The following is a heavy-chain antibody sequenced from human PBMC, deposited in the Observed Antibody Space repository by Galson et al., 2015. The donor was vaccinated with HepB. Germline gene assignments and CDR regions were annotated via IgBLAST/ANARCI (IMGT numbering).Heavy chain of an antibody. J-gene: IGHJ4*02. CDR3: AKPPQIVLMVYAEKSYFDY. V-gene: IGHV3-30*02. CDR1: GFTFSSYG. Sequence: SLRLSCAASGFTFSSYGMHWVRQAPGKGLEWVSFISYDGTNKDYADSVKGRFTISRDNSKNTLYLQMNSLRAEDTAVYYCAKPPQIVLMVYAEKSYFDYWGQGTLVTVSS. D-gene: IGHD2-8*01. CDR2: ISYDGTNK.